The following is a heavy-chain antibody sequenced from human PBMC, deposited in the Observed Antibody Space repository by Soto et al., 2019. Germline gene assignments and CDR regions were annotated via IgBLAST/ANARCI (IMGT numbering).Heavy chain of an antibody. CDR3: ARASDYYGSGSYYKSAIYYYYYYGMDV. Sequence: PGGSLRLSCAASGFTFSSYSMNWVRQAPGKGLEWVSSISISSSYIYYADSVKGRFTISRDNAKNSLYLQMNSLRAEDTAVYYCARASDYYGSGSYYKSAIYYYYYYGMDVWGQGTTVTVSS. D-gene: IGHD3-10*01. CDR1: GFTFSSYS. V-gene: IGHV3-21*01. J-gene: IGHJ6*02. CDR2: ISISSSYI.